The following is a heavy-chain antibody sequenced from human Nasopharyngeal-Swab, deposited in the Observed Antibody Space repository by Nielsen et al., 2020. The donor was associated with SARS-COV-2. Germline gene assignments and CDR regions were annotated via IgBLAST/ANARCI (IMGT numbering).Heavy chain of an antibody. Sequence: VRQMPGKGLEWIGEINHSGSTNYNPSLKSRVTISVDTSKNQFSLKLSSVTAADTAVYYCARDPGSGSLYFDYWGQGTLVTVSS. V-gene: IGHV4-34*01. CDR3: ARDPGSGSLYFDY. CDR2: INHSGST. J-gene: IGHJ4*02. D-gene: IGHD3-22*01.